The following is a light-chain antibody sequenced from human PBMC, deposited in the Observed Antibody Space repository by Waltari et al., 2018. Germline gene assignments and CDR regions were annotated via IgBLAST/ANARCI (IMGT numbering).Light chain of an antibody. CDR2: WVS. J-gene: IGLJ2*01. V-gene: IGLV2-14*01. CDR3: TSFASGSTVL. Sequence: QSALTQPASVSGSPGQSITISCTGTSSDVGGYNSFSWYQHLPGNAPRLMIFWVSNRPSGISNRFSGAKSGNTASLTISGLQAEDEADYYCTSFASGSTVLFGVGTKLTVL. CDR1: SSDVGGYNS.